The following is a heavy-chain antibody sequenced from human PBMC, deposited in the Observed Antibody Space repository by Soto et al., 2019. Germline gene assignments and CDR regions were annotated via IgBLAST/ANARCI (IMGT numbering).Heavy chain of an antibody. CDR3: ATCKMATSPLYYFDY. CDR2: IYYIGST. V-gene: IGHV4-31*03. J-gene: IGHJ4*02. Sequence: SETLSLTCTVSGGSISNGGYYWSWLRQHPGKGLEWIGYIYYIGSTYYNPSLNSRVTISLDRSKNQFSLRLSSVTATDTAVYYCATCKMATSPLYYFDYWGQGALVTVSS. CDR1: GGSISNGGYY.